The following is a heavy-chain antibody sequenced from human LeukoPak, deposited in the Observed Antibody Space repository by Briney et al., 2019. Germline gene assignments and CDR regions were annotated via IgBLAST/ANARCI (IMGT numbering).Heavy chain of an antibody. Sequence: PSETLSLTCTVSGASVTDYYWSWIRQSPGKGLECISYIHHSGNSDYNTSLRRRVTKSLDTSKNQFSLNLISVTAADTAVYYCTRGHWGLQSWSQGTLVTVSS. V-gene: IGHV4-59*02. J-gene: IGHJ5*02. CDR1: GASVTDYY. CDR3: TRGHWGLQS. D-gene: IGHD7-27*01. CDR2: IHHSGNS.